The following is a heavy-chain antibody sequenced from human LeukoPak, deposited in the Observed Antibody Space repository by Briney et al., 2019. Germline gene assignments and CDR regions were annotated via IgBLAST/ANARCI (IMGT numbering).Heavy chain of an antibody. D-gene: IGHD4-17*01. CDR1: GGSISSYY. J-gene: IGHJ4*02. CDR2: IYTSGST. Sequence: SETLSLTCTVSGGSISSYYWSWIRQPAGEGLEWIGRIYTSGSTDYNPSLKSRVTMSVDTSKNQFSLKLSSVTAADTAVYYCAREGGDYGLPDYWGQGTLVTVSS. V-gene: IGHV4-4*07. CDR3: AREGGDYGLPDY.